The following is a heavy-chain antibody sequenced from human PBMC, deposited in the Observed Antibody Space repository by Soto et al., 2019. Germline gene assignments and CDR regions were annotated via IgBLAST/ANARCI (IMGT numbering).Heavy chain of an antibody. V-gene: IGHV2-5*02. CDR2: IYWDDDK. CDR1: GFSLSTSGVG. Sequence: QITLKESGPTLVKPTQTLTLTCTFSGFSLSTSGVGVGWIRQPPGKALEWLALIYWDDDKRYSPSLKSRLTITNDTSNNQVVLTMTNMDPVDTATYYCAHSRSYYDILTGPDPLYYFDYWGQGTLVTVSS. D-gene: IGHD3-9*01. J-gene: IGHJ4*02. CDR3: AHSRSYYDILTGPDPLYYFDY.